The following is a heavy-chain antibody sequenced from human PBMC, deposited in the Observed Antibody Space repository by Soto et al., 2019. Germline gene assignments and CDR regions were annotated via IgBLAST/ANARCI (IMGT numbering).Heavy chain of an antibody. CDR3: ARATNSWYFDY. J-gene: IGHJ4*02. D-gene: IGHD1-26*01. CDR1: GGSIGRSGYY. Sequence: SETLSLTCIVSGGSIGRSGYYWSWIRQHPGKGLEWIGYVYYNGRTYYNPSLKSQITISQDTSKNQFSLNLSSVTAADTAVYYCARATNSWYFDYWGQGTLVTVSS. V-gene: IGHV4-31*01. CDR2: VYYNGRT.